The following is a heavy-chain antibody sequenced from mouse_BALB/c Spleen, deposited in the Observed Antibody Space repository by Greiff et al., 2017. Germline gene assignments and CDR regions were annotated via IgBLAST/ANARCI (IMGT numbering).Heavy chain of an antibody. CDR2: INPGSGGT. CDR1: GYAFTNYL. J-gene: IGHJ4*01. CDR3: ARTGGYAMDY. Sequence: QVQLQQSGAELVRPGTSVKVSCKASGYAFTNYLIEWVKQRPGQGLEWIGVINPGSGGTNYNEKFKGKATLTADKSSSTAYMQLSSLTSDDSAVYFCARTGGYAMDYWGQGTSVTVSS. V-gene: IGHV1-54*03.